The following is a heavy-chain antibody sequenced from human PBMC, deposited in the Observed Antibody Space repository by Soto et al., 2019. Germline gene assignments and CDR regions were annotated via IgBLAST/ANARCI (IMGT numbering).Heavy chain of an antibody. CDR3: ARLERTGLDN. CDR1: GGSISSGGYY. V-gene: IGHV4-30-2*01. Sequence: SETLSLTCAVSGGSISSGGYYWSWIRQPPGKGLEWIGYIYHSGSTYYNPSLKSRVTISVDRSKNQFSLKLSSVTAADTAVYYWARLERTGLDNWGQGTPVTVSS. CDR2: IYHSGST. J-gene: IGHJ4*02. D-gene: IGHD3-9*01.